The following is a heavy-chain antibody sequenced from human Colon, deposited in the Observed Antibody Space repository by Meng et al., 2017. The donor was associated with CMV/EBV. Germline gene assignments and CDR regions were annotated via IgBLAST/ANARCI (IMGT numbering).Heavy chain of an antibody. J-gene: IGHJ5*02. CDR2: IYHSGTT. CDR1: GVSISSDNW. D-gene: IGHD5-18*01. Sequence: QGQRQASSPGLVKPSGTLSLICSVSGVSISSDNWWTWVRQPPGKGLEWIGEIYHSGTTNYNPSLKSRVTISVDKSKNQVSLNLSSVTAADTAVYFCAKIPLGYSLSPLVGLDPWGQGTLVTVSS. V-gene: IGHV4-4*02. CDR3: AKIPLGYSLSPLVGLDP.